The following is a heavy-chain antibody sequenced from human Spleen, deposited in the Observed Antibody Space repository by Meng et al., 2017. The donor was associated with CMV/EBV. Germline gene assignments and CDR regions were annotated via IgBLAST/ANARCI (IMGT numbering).Heavy chain of an antibody. J-gene: IGHJ4*02. Sequence: GESLKISCAASGFTFSNYTMSWVRQAPGKGLQWVSSISSTTSNIYYADSLQGRFTISRDSAKNSLYLQMNSLRTEDTAVYYCARLGHSYGTYYFDYWGQGTLVTVSS. CDR2: ISSTTSNI. CDR1: GFTFSNYT. CDR3: ARLGHSYGTYYFDY. V-gene: IGHV3-21*01. D-gene: IGHD5-18*01.